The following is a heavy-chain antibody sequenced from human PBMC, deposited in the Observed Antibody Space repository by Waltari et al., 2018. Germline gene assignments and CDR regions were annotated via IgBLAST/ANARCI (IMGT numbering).Heavy chain of an antibody. D-gene: IGHD7-27*01. J-gene: IGHJ4*02. CDR3: ARDTPGDGIDY. CDR2: ANSDGSSP. Sequence: EVQLVESGGGLVQPGGSLRLSCASSGFTSSNYWMHWVRQVPGKGLIWVSHANSDGSSPTYADSVKGRFTISRDNAKNTLYLQMNSLRAEDTAIYYCARDTPGDGIDYWGQGILVTVSS. CDR1: GFTSSNYW. V-gene: IGHV3-74*01.